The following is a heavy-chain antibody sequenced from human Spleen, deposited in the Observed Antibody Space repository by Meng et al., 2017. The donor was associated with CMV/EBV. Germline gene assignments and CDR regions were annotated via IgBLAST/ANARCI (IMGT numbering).Heavy chain of an antibody. J-gene: IGHJ3*02. CDR3: ARISIHAFDI. CDR2: ISSDGTNK. CDR1: GFTFSNYV. V-gene: IGHV3-30-3*01. Sequence: GESLKISCAASGFTFSNYVMHWVRQAPGKGLEWVAVISSDGTNKYYADSVKGRFTISRDNSKNTLFLQMNSLTAEDTAVYYCARISIHAFDIWGQGTMVTVSS.